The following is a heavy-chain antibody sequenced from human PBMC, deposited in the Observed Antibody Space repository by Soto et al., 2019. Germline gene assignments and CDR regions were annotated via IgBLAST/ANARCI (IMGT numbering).Heavy chain of an antibody. CDR1: GCTLDDYG. CDR2: ITWNSGTI. V-gene: IGHV3-9*01. CDR3: AKDGDYGEPPFDL. J-gene: IGHJ4*02. D-gene: IGHD4-17*01. Sequence: EVQLVESGGGLVQPGRSQRLSCAASGCTLDDYGMHWVRHAPGKGLERVAGITWNSGTILYGDSVKGRFTISRDNAKKSLYLQMNSLRPEDTAFYYCAKDGDYGEPPFDLWGQGTLVTVSS.